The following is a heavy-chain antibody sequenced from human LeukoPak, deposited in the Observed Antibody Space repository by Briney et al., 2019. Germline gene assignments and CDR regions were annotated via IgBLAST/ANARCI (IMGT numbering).Heavy chain of an antibody. Sequence: SETLSLTCTVSGGSISSSSYYWGWIRQPPGKGLEWIGSIYYSGSTYYNPSLKSRVTISVDTSKNQFSLKLSSVTAADTAVYYCARILWFGELSGDYWGQGTLVTVSS. V-gene: IGHV4-39*07. J-gene: IGHJ4*02. CDR2: IYYSGST. CDR3: ARILWFGELSGDY. D-gene: IGHD3-10*01. CDR1: GGSISSSSYY.